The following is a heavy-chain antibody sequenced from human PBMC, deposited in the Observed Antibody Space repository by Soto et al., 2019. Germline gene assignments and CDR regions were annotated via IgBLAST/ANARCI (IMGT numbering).Heavy chain of an antibody. J-gene: IGHJ4*02. CDR2: IRGSDGTT. CDR1: GFTFSDYA. V-gene: IGHV3-23*01. Sequence: PGGSLRLSCAASGFTFSDYAMSWVRQAPGKGLEWVSTIRGSDGTTYYADSVKGRFTISRDNSKNTLYLQMNSLRAEDTAIYYCARKRGTFYGPFDYWGQGTLVTVSS. CDR3: ARKRGTFYGPFDY. D-gene: IGHD1-26*01.